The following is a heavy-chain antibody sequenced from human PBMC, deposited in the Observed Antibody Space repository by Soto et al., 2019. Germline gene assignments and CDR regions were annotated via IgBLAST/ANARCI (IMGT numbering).Heavy chain of an antibody. CDR1: GFTFSSYG. V-gene: IGHV3-30*18. D-gene: IGHD4-17*01. CDR2: ISYDGSNK. Sequence: GSLRLSCAASGFTFSSYGMHWVRQAPGKGLEWGAVISYDGSNKYYSDSVKGRFTISRDNSKNTLYLQMNSLRAEDTAVYYCAKDDFGLGDYGIDYWGQGTLVTVSS. CDR3: AKDDFGLGDYGIDY. J-gene: IGHJ4*02.